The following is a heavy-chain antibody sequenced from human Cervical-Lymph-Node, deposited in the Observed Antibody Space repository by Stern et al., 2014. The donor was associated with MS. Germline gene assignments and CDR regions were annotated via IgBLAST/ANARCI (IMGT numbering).Heavy chain of an antibody. CDR3: ARQAYDSSGLDY. V-gene: IGHV5-51*01. CDR1: GYTFSNHW. CDR2: IFPDDSDR. J-gene: IGHJ4*02. Sequence: EVQLVESGAEMRKPGESLKISCEGSGYTFSNHWIAWVRQMPGKGLEYMGIIFPDDSDRKYSPSFQGQVTFFADKSIRTAYLQWNSLKASDTAIYFCARQAYDSSGLDYWGQGTLVTVSS. D-gene: IGHD3-22*01.